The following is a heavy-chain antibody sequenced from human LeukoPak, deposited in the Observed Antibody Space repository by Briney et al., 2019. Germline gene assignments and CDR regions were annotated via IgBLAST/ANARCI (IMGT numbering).Heavy chain of an antibody. CDR3: ARVEAENFDY. CDR1: GGSISSYY. CDR2: IYYSGST. V-gene: IGHV4-59*01. Sequence: SETLSLTCTVSGGSISSYYWSWIRQPPGEGLEWIGYIYYSGSTNYNPSLKSRVTISVDTSKNQFSLKLSSVTAADTTVYYCARVEAENFDYWGQGTLVTVSS. J-gene: IGHJ4*02. D-gene: IGHD1-14*01.